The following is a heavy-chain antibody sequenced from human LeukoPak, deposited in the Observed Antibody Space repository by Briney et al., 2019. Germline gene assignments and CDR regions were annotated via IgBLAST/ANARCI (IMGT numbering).Heavy chain of an antibody. J-gene: IGHJ4*03. V-gene: IGHV4-59*01. D-gene: IGHD3-22*01. CDR3: ARGRSDYYDSSGYGGEIDY. CDR2: IYYSGST. CDR1: GGSFSGYY. Sequence: SETLSLTCAVYGGSFSGYYWSWIRQPPGKGLEWIGYIYYSGSTNYNPSLKSRVTISVDTSKNQFSLKLSSVTAADTAVYYCARGRSDYYDSSGYGGEIDYWGQGTTVTVSS.